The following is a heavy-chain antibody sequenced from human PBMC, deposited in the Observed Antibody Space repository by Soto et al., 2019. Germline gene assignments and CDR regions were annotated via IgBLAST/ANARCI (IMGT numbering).Heavy chain of an antibody. D-gene: IGHD3-3*01. V-gene: IGHV1-18*04. CDR1: GYTFTGYY. J-gene: IGHJ5*02. Sequence: ASVKVSCKASGYTFTGYYMHWVRQAPGQGLESMGWISAYDGKTTYAEKFQGRVTLTTDTSTSTAYMELRSLRSDDTAIYYCARDPHEFWTSYWFDPWGQGTPVTVSS. CDR3: ARDPHEFWTSYWFDP. CDR2: ISAYDGKT.